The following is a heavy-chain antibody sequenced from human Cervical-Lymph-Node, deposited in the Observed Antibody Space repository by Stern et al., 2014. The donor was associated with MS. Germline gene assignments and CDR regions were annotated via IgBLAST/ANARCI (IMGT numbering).Heavy chain of an antibody. CDR1: GGTFSTSA. J-gene: IGHJ4*02. CDR3: ARGPYSYGPTYFDS. V-gene: IGHV1-69*01. Sequence: VQLGQSGAELKKPGSSVKVSCKASGGTFSTSAISWVRQAPGQGVEWLGGVIPIYDTPIYAQTFQGRVTITADESTRIAYMELSSLRSEDTAVYYCARGPYSYGPTYFDSWGQGTLVTVSS. D-gene: IGHD5-18*01. CDR2: VIPIYDTP.